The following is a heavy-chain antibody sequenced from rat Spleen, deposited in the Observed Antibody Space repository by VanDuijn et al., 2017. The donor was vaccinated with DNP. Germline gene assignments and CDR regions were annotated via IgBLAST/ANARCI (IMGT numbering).Heavy chain of an antibody. CDR2: INYDGTRT. D-gene: IGHD1-12*02. CDR3: TTHFAGSYYYFDY. V-gene: IGHV5S10*01. J-gene: IGHJ2*01. CDR1: GFTFSDYA. Sequence: EVQLVESGGDLVQPGRSLILSCAASGFTFSDYAIAWVRQAPKKGLEWVATINYDGTRTYYRDSVKGRFTISRDNARSILYLQMDSLGSEDTATYYCTTHFAGSYYYFDYWGQGVMVTVSS.